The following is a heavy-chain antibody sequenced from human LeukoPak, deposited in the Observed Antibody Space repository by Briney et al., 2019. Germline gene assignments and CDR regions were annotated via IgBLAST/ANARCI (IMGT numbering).Heavy chain of an antibody. CDR3: VKGGPHYFGSGNLIDY. V-gene: IGHV3-23*01. D-gene: IGHD3-10*01. CDR1: GFTFANYA. Sequence: GGSLRPSCAASGFTFANYAMNWVRQAPGTGPEWVSAISGSGAATYYADSVKGRFTVSRDNSKNTLYLQMSSLSAGDTAVYYCVKGGPHYFGSGNLIDYWGQGTLVTVSS. CDR2: ISGSGAAT. J-gene: IGHJ4*02.